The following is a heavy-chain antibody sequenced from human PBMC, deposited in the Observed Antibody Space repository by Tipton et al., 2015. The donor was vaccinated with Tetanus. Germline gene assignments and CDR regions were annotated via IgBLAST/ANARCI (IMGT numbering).Heavy chain of an antibody. D-gene: IGHD3-3*01. CDR1: GGSVSSGNYY. Sequence: TLSLTCTVSGGSVSSGNYYWSWIRQPPGKELEWTGYIYYSGGTNYNPSLKSRVTISVDTSKNQFSLRQNSVSAAETAVYYCARGAIFGVLTYRAFDIWGQGTMVTVSS. V-gene: IGHV4-61*01. CDR2: IYYSGGT. CDR3: ARGAIFGVLTYRAFDI. J-gene: IGHJ3*02.